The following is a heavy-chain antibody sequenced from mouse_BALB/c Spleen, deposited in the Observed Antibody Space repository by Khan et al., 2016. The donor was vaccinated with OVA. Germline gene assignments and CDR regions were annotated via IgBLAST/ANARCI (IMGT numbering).Heavy chain of an antibody. J-gene: IGHJ3*01. Sequence: VRLQQSGPELMKPGASVKISCKASGYSFTSYYIHWVKQSHGKTLEWIGYIDPFNGGSTYNQKFKVKATLTVDKSSSTAYMHLSSLTTDDSAVYYCARHGSTSWFVYWGQGTLVTVSA. CDR3: ARHGSTSWFVY. V-gene: IGHV1-31*01. CDR2: IDPFNGGS. D-gene: IGHD1-1*01. CDR1: GYSFTSYY.